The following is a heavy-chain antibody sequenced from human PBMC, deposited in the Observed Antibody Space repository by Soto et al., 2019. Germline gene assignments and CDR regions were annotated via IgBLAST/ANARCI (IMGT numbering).Heavy chain of an antibody. CDR1: GGSISSGDYY. CDR2: IYYSGST. Sequence: SETLSLTCTVSGGSISSGDYYWSWIRQPPGKGLEWIGYIYYSGSTYYNPSLKSRVTISVDTSKNQFSLKPSSVTAADTAVYYCARARGYYDISDYWGQGTLVTVSS. V-gene: IGHV4-30-4*01. CDR3: ARARGYYDISDY. J-gene: IGHJ4*02. D-gene: IGHD3-9*01.